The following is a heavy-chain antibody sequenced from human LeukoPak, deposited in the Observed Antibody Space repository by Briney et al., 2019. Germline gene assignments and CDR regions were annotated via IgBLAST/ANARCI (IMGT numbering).Heavy chain of an antibody. J-gene: IGHJ5*02. Sequence: SQTLSLTCTVSGGSISSGGYYWSWLRQHPGKGLEWIGYIYYSGSTYYNPSLKGRVTISVDTSKNQFTLKVSAVTAAGAGMYYCASFTKTYYYGSGSRYNWFDPWGQGTLVTVSS. CDR1: GGSISSGGYY. D-gene: IGHD3-10*01. V-gene: IGHV4-31*03. CDR2: IYYSGST. CDR3: ASFTKTYYYGSGSRYNWFDP.